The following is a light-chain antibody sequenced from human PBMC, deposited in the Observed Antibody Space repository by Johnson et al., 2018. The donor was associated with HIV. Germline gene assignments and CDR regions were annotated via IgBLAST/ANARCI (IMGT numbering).Light chain of an antibody. CDR1: SSNIGNNY. J-gene: IGLJ1*01. V-gene: IGLV1-51*02. CDR3: GTWHSALSGGGV. Sequence: QSVLTQSPSVSAAPGQKVTIFCSGSSSNIGNNYVSWYQQLPGTAPKLLIYENNKRPSGIPDRFSGSKSGTSATLGITGLQAGDEADYYCGTWHSALSGGGVFGTGTRVTVL. CDR2: ENN.